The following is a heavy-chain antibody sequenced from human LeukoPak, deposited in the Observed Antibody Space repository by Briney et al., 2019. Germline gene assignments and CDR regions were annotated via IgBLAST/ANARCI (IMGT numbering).Heavy chain of an antibody. CDR2: IYPGDSDT. J-gene: IGHJ5*02. CDR3: ARRGYCSSTSCPAGWFDP. CDR1: GYSFTSYW. V-gene: IGHV5-51*01. D-gene: IGHD2-2*01. Sequence: GESLKISCKGSGYSFTSYWVGWVRQMPGKGLEWMGIIYPGDSDTRYSPSFQGQVTMSADKSISTAYLQWSSLKASDTAMYYCARRGYCSSTSCPAGWFDPWGQGTLVTVSS.